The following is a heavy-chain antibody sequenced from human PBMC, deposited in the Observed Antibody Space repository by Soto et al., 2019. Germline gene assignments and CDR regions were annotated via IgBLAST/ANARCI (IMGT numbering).Heavy chain of an antibody. CDR1: GFTFSSYG. CDR2: ISITSRTT. Sequence: GGSLRLSCAASGFTFSSYGMNWVRLAPGQGLEWVSYISITSRTTYYADSVKGRFTISRDNAKNSLYLQMNSLRAEDTAVYYCARGYCSGGTCPAGMDVWGQGTTVTVS. CDR3: ARGYCSGGTCPAGMDV. V-gene: IGHV3-48*01. J-gene: IGHJ6*02. D-gene: IGHD2-15*01.